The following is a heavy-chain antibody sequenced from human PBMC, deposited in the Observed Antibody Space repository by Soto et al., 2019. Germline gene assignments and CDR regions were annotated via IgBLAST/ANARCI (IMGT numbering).Heavy chain of an antibody. D-gene: IGHD3-22*01. V-gene: IGHV4-34*01. CDR3: ARHFQSYYYDSSGYYEPIPFDP. CDR2: INHSGST. J-gene: IGHJ5*02. CDR1: GGSFSGYY. Sequence: PSETLSLTCAVYGGSFSGYYWSWIRQPPGKGLEWIGEINHSGSTNYNPSLKSRVTISVDTSKNQFSLKLSSVTAADTAVYYCARHFQSYYYDSSGYYEPIPFDPWGQGTLVTVSS.